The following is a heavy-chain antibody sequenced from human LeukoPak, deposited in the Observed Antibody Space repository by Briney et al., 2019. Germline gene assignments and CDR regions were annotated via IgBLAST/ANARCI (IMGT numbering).Heavy chain of an antibody. Sequence: GGSLRLSCAASGFTFSDYYMSWIRQAPGKGLEWISYISSTGKTIFYADSVKGRFTISRDNAKNSLFLQLDSLRAEDTALYYCARDPGGSGYEAHVFDYWGQGTLVTVSS. D-gene: IGHD5-12*01. J-gene: IGHJ4*02. CDR1: GFTFSDYY. CDR3: ARDPGGSGYEAHVFDY. CDR2: ISSTGKTI. V-gene: IGHV3-11*01.